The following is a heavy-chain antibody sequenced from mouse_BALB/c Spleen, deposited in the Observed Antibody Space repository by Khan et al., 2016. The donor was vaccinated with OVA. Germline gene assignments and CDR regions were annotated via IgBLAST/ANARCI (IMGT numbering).Heavy chain of an antibody. CDR1: GYIFTDYT. CDR3: ARTGYGSLGY. Sequence: VQLQQSGPELVKPGASVKISCKASGYIFTDYTMDWVKQSHGKSLEWIGDINPNNGDTFYNQKFKGKAALTVDKSSSTAFMELRSLTSEDTAVYFCARTGYGSLGYRGQGTTLTVSS. V-gene: IGHV1-18*01. J-gene: IGHJ2*01. CDR2: INPNNGDT. D-gene: IGHD1-1*01.